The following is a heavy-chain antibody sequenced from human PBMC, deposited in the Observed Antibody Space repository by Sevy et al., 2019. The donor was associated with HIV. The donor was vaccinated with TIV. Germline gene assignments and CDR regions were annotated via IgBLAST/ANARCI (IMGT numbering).Heavy chain of an antibody. CDR1: GFTFSSYA. CDR3: ARGSDYGSGRQGWFDP. D-gene: IGHD3-10*01. Sequence: GGSLRLSCAASGFTFSSYAMHRVRQAPGKGLEWVAVISYDGSNKYYADSVKGRFTISRDNSKNTLYLQMNSLRAEDTAVYYCARGSDYGSGRQGWFDPWGQGTLVTVSS. V-gene: IGHV3-30-3*01. J-gene: IGHJ5*02. CDR2: ISYDGSNK.